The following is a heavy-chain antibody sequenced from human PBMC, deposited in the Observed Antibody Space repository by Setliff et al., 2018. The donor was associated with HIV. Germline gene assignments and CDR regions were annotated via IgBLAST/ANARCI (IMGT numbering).Heavy chain of an antibody. J-gene: IGHJ3*02. CDR2: IDGDGSGT. CDR3: VRDYYDSSGQPRGFDI. V-gene: IGHV3-74*01. CDR1: GFTFRNYW. D-gene: IGHD3-22*01. Sequence: PGGSLRLSCAASGFTFRNYWMHWVRQAPGKGLVWVSRIDGDGSGTSYADSVQGRFTISRDNAKNTLYLQMNSLRAEDTAVYYCVRDYYDSSGQPRGFDIWGQGTMVTVSS.